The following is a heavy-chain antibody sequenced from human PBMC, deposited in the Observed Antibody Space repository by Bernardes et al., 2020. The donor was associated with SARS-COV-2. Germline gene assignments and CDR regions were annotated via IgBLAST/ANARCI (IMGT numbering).Heavy chain of an antibody. J-gene: IGHJ4*02. V-gene: IGHV4-59*01. D-gene: IGHD1-26*01. CDR3: ARGLPSGSWHLDY. CDR1: GGSISNYY. Sequence: SEPLSLTCSVSGGSISNYYWSWIRKPPGKGLEWIGRINYSGTTNYNPSLKSRVTISVDTSKNQFSLKLSSVTTADTAFYYCARGLPSGSWHLDYWGQGTLVTVSS. CDR2: INYSGTT.